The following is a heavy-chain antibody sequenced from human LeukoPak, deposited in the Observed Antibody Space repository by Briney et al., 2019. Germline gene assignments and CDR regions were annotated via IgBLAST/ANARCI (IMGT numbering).Heavy chain of an antibody. CDR1: GDSISSHRW. J-gene: IGHJ5*01. CDR3: ASNSGWFTDS. Sequence: PSETLSLTCTVSGDSISSHRWWNWVRQPPGKGLEWIAEIYHNGGTNYNASLKSRVTISVDKSKNQFSLKMTSVTAADTAVYYCASNSGWFTDSWGRGTLVIVSS. V-gene: IGHV4-4*02. D-gene: IGHD6-19*01. CDR2: IYHNGGT.